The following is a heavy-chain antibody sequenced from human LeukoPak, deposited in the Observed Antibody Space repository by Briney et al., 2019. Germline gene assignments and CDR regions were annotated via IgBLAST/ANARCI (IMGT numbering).Heavy chain of an antibody. CDR2: IKQDGSEK. V-gene: IGHV3-7*01. CDR3: ARDVWTFSSWSIREEYFQH. Sequence: PGGSLRLSCAASGFTFSSYWMSWVRQAPGKGLEWVANIKQDGSEKYYVDSVKGRFTISRDNAKNSLYLQMNSLRAEDTAVYYCARDVWTFSSWSIREEYFQHWGQGTLVTVSS. D-gene: IGHD6-13*01. J-gene: IGHJ1*01. CDR1: GFTFSSYW.